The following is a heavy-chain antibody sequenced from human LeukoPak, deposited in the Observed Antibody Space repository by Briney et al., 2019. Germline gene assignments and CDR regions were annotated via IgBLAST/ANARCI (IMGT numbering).Heavy chain of an antibody. Sequence: PSETLSLTCTVSGGSISSYYWSWIRQPPGKGLEWIGYIYYSGSTNYNPSLKSRVTISVDTSKNQFSLMLSSVTAADTAVYYCARGASGSYYRGYYFDYWGQGTLVTVSS. D-gene: IGHD1-26*01. V-gene: IGHV4-59*01. CDR1: GGSISSYY. J-gene: IGHJ4*02. CDR3: ARGASGSYYRGYYFDY. CDR2: IYYSGST.